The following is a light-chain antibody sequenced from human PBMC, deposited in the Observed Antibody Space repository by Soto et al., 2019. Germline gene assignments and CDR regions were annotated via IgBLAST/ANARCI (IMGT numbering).Light chain of an antibody. CDR1: SSNIGGNT. J-gene: IGLJ1*01. CDR3: APWDASLSLLYV. Sequence: QSVLTQPPSASGTPGQRVTISCSGSSSNIGGNTVNWYQQLPGTAPRLIIYNDSQRPSGVPDRFSASKSGTSASLAISGLRPEDEADYYCAPWDASLSLLYVFGTGPKLTVL. V-gene: IGLV1-44*01. CDR2: NDS.